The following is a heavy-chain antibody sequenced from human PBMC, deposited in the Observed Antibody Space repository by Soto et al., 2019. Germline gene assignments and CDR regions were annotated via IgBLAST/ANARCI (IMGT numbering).Heavy chain of an antibody. Sequence: QVQLVESGGGVVQPGRSLRLSCAASGFTFSSYGMHWVRQAPGKGLEWVAVIWYDGSNKYYADSVKGRFTISRDNSKNTLYLQMNSLRAEDTAVYYCATQGVRAARGGVGGQGTLVTVSS. J-gene: IGHJ4*02. CDR1: GFTFSSYG. CDR2: IWYDGSNK. D-gene: IGHD6-13*01. CDR3: ATQGVRAARGGV. V-gene: IGHV3-33*01.